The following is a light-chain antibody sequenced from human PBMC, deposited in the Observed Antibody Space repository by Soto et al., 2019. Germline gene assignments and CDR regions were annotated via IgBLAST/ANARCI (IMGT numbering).Light chain of an antibody. V-gene: IGKV3-20*01. Sequence: EIVMTQSPATLSVSPGERATLSCRASQSVSGSLAWYQQRPGQAPRLLVYHTSNRATGIPDRFSASGSGTDFTLTISRLEPEDFGVYYCQQYESSPRTFGQGTKVDIK. CDR3: QQYESSPRT. J-gene: IGKJ1*01. CDR2: HTS. CDR1: QSVSGS.